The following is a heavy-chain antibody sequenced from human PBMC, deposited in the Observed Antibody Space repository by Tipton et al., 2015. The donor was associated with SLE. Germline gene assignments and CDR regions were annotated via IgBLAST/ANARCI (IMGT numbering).Heavy chain of an antibody. J-gene: IGHJ3*02. CDR2: ISRTGST. D-gene: IGHD2-21*01. V-gene: IGHV4-34*01. Sequence: TLSLTCAVYGGSISAYYWSWIRQPPGKGLEWIGEISRTGSTNFNPSLKSRVAISADTSKRQFSLKLSSVTAADTAVYYCAIEAWGHAFDIWGQGTMVTVSS. CDR1: GGSISAYY. CDR3: AIEAWGHAFDI.